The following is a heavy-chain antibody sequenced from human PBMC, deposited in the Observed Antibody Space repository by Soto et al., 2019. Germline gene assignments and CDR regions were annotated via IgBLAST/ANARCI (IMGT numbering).Heavy chain of an antibody. CDR1: GYTFTRYT. V-gene: IGHV1-3*01. J-gene: IGHJ5*02. CDR2: INPDNGNT. Sequence: DSVKVSCKASGYTFTRYTMNWVRQAPGQRLEWMGWINPDNGNTKSSQKFQDRVIITRDTSASTAYMDLSSLRSEDTAVYYCARGIATGQRDPWGQGTLVTVSS. CDR3: ARGIATGQRDP. D-gene: IGHD2-15*01.